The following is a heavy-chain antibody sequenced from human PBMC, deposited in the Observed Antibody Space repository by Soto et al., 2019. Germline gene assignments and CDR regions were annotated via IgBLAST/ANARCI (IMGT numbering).Heavy chain of an antibody. CDR1: GFTFSSYG. J-gene: IGHJ6*02. CDR2: ISYDGSNK. CDR3: ANSIINFWSGYFSNYRGMDV. D-gene: IGHD3-3*01. V-gene: IGHV3-30*18. Sequence: HPGGSLRLSCAASGFTFSSYGMHWVRQAPGKGLEWVAVISYDGSNKYYADSVKGRFTISRDNSKNTLYLQMNSLRAEDTAVYYCANSIINFWSGYFSNYRGMDVWGQGTTVTSP.